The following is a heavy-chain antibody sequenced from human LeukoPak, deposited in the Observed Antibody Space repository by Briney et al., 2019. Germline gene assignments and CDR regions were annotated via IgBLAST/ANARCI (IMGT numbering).Heavy chain of an antibody. CDR2: ISYDGSDK. Sequence: PGRSLRLSCAASGFTFSSYAMQWVRQAPGKGLECVAVISYDGSDKNYADSVKGRFTIPRDNSKNTLYLQMNSLRADDTAVYYCARAVYRSGGYYFDYWGQGTLVIVSS. J-gene: IGHJ4*02. CDR1: GFTFSSYA. V-gene: IGHV3-30*04. D-gene: IGHD6-19*01. CDR3: ARAVYRSGGYYFDY.